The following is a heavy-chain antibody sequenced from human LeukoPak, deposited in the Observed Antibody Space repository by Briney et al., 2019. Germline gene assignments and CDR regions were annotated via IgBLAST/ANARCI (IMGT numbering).Heavy chain of an antibody. CDR2: ISGSGGNT. CDR3: AKGWYFDL. J-gene: IGHJ2*01. V-gene: IGHV3-23*01. CDR1: AFSFSNYG. Sequence: PGRSLRLSCVASAFSFSNYGMHWVRQAPAKGLEWVSAISGSGGNTYYADSVKGRFTISRDNSKNTLYLQMNSLRAEDTAVYYCAKGWYFDLWGRGTLVTVSS.